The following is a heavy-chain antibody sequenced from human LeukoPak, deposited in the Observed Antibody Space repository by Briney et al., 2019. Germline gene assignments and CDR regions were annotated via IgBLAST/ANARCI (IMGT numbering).Heavy chain of an antibody. CDR3: ARDGEVLSSSWFWFDP. CDR2: IYHSGST. D-gene: IGHD6-13*01. V-gene: IGHV4-38-2*02. Sequence: SETLSLTCIVSGSSISSGYYWGWIRQPPGKGLEWIGNIYHSGSTYYNPSLKSRVSISVDTSKNQFSLELRSVAAADTAVYYCARDGEVLSSSWFWFDPWGQGTLVTISS. J-gene: IGHJ5*02. CDR1: GSSISSGYY.